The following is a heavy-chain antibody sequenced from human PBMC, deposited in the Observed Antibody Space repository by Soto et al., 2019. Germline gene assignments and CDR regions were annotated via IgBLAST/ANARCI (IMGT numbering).Heavy chain of an antibody. CDR3: AREEFYYGSGSYSSLLSYYGMDV. D-gene: IGHD3-10*01. CDR1: GYTFTSYA. J-gene: IGHJ6*02. CDR2: INAGNGNT. Sequence: ASVKVSCKASGYTFTSYAMHWVRQAPGQRLEWMGWINAGNGNTKYSQKFQGRVTITRDTSASTAYMELSSLRSEDTAVYYCAREEFYYGSGSYSSLLSYYGMDVWGQGTTVTVSS. V-gene: IGHV1-3*01.